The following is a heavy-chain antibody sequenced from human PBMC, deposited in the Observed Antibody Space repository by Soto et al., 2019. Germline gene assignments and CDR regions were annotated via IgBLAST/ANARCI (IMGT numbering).Heavy chain of an antibody. D-gene: IGHD5-18*01. V-gene: IGHV1-3*01. Sequence: QVQLVQSGAEVKKPGASVKVSCKASGYTFTSYAMHWVRQAPGQRLEWMGWINAGNGNTKYSQKLQGRVTITRDTSASTAYMELSSLRSEDTAVYYCARGEPYTAMVPFDYWGQGTLVTVSS. J-gene: IGHJ4*02. CDR2: INAGNGNT. CDR1: GYTFTSYA. CDR3: ARGEPYTAMVPFDY.